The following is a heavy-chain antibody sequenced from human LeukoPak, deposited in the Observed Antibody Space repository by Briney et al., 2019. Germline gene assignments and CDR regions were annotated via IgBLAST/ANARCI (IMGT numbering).Heavy chain of an antibody. CDR2: INPNSGGT. J-gene: IGHJ5*02. Sequence: ASVKVPCRASGYTFTGYYMHWVRQAPGQGLEWMGWINPNSGGTNYAQKFQGRVTMTRDTSISTAYMELSRLRSDDTAVYYCAREASGSYFNWFDPWGQGTLVTVSS. CDR3: AREASGSYFNWFDP. D-gene: IGHD1-26*01. CDR1: GYTFTGYY. V-gene: IGHV1-2*02.